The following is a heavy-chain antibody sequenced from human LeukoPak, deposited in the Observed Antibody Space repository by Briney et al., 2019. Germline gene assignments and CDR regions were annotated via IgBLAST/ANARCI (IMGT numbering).Heavy chain of an antibody. D-gene: IGHD3-22*01. CDR3: SRGRQDVTMIVVVMTAVSYYLDV. J-gene: IGHJ6*03. V-gene: IGHV4-34*01. CDR1: GGSFSGNY. CDR2: MNPSGST. Sequence: SETLSLTCAVYGGSFSGNYWTWIRQTPEKGLEWIGEMNPSGSTNYNPSLKSRVTISVDTSKNQFSLELSSVTAADTAVYYCSRGRQDVTMIVVVMTAVSYYLDVWGKGTTVTVS.